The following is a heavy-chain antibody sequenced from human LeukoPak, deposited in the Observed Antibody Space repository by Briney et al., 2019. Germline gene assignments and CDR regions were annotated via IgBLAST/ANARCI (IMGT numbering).Heavy chain of an antibody. V-gene: IGHV3-23*01. J-gene: IGHJ4*02. Sequence: PGGSLRLSCAASGFTFSTYAMSWVRQAPGMGLEWVSSISNNGGDTYYADSVKGRLTISRDNSKNTLYLQMNSLRAEDTAVYYCAKDGKTIFGVVIPYPTDYWGQGTLVTVSS. CDR2: ISNNGGDT. D-gene: IGHD3-3*01. CDR1: GFTFSTYA. CDR3: AKDGKTIFGVVIPYPTDY.